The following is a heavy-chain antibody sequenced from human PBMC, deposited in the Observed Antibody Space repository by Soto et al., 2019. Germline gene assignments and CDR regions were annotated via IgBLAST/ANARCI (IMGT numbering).Heavy chain of an antibody. CDR2: IYFSGST. CDR1: GGSISSSSYY. CDR3: ARRDSGSYFDI. Sequence: QLHLQESGPGLVRPSETMSLTCIVSGGSISSSSYYWGWIRQPPGKGLEWLGSIYFSGSTYHNPSLKSRVTISVDTSKNQFSLKLSSVTAADTAVYYCARRDSGSYFDIWGQGTMVTVSS. J-gene: IGHJ3*02. D-gene: IGHD1-26*01. V-gene: IGHV4-39*01.